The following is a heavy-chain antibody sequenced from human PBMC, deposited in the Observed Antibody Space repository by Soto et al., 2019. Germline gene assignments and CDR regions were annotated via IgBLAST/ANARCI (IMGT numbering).Heavy chain of an antibody. J-gene: IGHJ3*02. CDR3: AKDVTITMVRGVITNDAFDI. CDR1: GFTFSGYA. V-gene: IGHV3-23*01. D-gene: IGHD3-10*01. Sequence: EVQLLESGGGLVQPGGSLRLSCAASGFTFSGYAMSWVRQAPGKGLEWVSAISGSGGSTYYADSVKGRFTISRDNSKNTLYLQMNSLRAEDTAVYYCAKDVTITMVRGVITNDAFDIWGQGTMVTVSS. CDR2: ISGSGGST.